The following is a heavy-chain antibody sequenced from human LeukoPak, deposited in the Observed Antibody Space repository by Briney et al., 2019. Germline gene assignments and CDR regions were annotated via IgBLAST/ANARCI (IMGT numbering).Heavy chain of an antibody. J-gene: IGHJ5*01. CDR2: INPYNGHT. D-gene: IGHD3-10*01. V-gene: IGHV1-18*01. CDR3: ARGGYYASGIYPYNWFDS. CDR1: GYTFSRYG. Sequence: ASVKVSCKTSGYTFSRYGISWVRQAPGQGLEWMGWINPYNGHTIYARKFQDRVTMTTDTSTTTSYMELRSLRSDDTAIYYCARGGYYASGIYPYNWFDSWGQGTLVTVSS.